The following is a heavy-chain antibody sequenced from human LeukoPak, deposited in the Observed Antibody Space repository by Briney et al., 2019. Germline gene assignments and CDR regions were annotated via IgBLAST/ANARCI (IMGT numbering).Heavy chain of an antibody. CDR3: AKDRQLKKLLWFGELSDY. D-gene: IGHD3-10*01. CDR1: GFTFSSYG. J-gene: IGHJ4*02. CDR2: IRYDGSNK. Sequence: GRSLSLSCAASGFTFSSYGMHWVRQAPGKGLEWVAFIRYDGSNKYYADSVKGRFTISRDNSKNTLYLQMNSLRAEDTAVYYCAKDRQLKKLLWFGELSDYWGQGTLVTVSS. V-gene: IGHV3-30*02.